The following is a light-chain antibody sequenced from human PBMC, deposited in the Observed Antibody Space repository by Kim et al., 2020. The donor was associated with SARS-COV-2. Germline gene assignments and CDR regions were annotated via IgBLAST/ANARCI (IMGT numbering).Light chain of an antibody. Sequence: ASVGTRVTITCRASQGISSHLAWDQQKPGKAPKLLIYIASTLQSGVPSRFSGSGSGTDFTLTISSLQPEDFATYYCQQLNVYPLTFGGGTKVDIK. CDR1: QGISSH. J-gene: IGKJ4*01. CDR3: QQLNVYPLT. V-gene: IGKV1-9*01. CDR2: IAS.